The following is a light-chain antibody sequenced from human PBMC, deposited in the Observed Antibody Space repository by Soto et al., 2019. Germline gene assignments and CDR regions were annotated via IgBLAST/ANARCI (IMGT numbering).Light chain of an antibody. CDR1: SGDIGGYNY. CDR2: EVN. V-gene: IGLV2-14*01. J-gene: IGLJ1*01. Sequence: QSALTQPASVSGSPGQSITISCTGTSGDIGGYNYVSWYQQFPGKAPKLIIYEVNNRPSGVSYRFSGSKSGNTASLTISGLQAEDEADYFCSSYSISTAYLFGTGTKVTVL. CDR3: SSYSISTAYL.